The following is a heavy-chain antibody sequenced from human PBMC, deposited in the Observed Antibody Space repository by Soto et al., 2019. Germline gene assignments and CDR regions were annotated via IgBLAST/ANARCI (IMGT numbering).Heavy chain of an antibody. J-gene: IGHJ6*02. CDR3: ARVKVVGLRYYYCYGMDV. D-gene: IGHD2-15*01. CDR2: INHSGST. V-gene: IGHV4-34*01. Sequence: QVQLQQWGAGLLKPSETLSLTCAVYGGSFSGYYWSWIRQPPGKGLEWIGEINHSGSTNYNPSLKSRVTISVDTSKNQFSLKLSSVTAADTAVYYCARVKVVGLRYYYCYGMDVWGQGTTVTVSS. CDR1: GGSFSGYY.